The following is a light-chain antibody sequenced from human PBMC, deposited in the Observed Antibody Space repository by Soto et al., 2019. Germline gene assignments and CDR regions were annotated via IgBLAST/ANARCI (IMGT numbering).Light chain of an antibody. J-gene: IGKJ1*01. CDR3: QQYNNWLHAP. CDR1: QSVSSN. CDR2: GAS. V-gene: IGKV3-15*01. Sequence: EIVMTQSPATLSVSPGERATLSCRASQSVSSNLAWYQQKPGQAPRLLIYGASTRATGIPARFSGSGSGTEFTLTISSLQSEDFAVYYCQQYNNWLHAPFGQGTKVDIK.